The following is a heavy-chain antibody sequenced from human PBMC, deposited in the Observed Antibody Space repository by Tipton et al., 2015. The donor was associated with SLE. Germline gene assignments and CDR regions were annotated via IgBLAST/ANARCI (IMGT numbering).Heavy chain of an antibody. V-gene: IGHV4-39*07. D-gene: IGHD2/OR15-2a*01. CDR2: VHFTGSS. Sequence: TLSLTCTLSSDSINTNLYYWAWIRQPPGKGLDWIGNVHFTGSSFYNASLKDLVTISVDASKNQFFLKLNSVTAADTAVYYCAISGVIPRQGKLGYWGQGTLVTVSS. CDR3: AISGVIPRQGKLGY. CDR1: SDSINTNLYY. J-gene: IGHJ4*02.